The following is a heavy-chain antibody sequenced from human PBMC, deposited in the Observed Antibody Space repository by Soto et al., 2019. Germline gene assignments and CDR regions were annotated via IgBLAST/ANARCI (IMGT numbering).Heavy chain of an antibody. CDR1: GGAISGYY. CDR2: IYSSGGT. D-gene: IGHD3-3*01. J-gene: IGHJ5*02. V-gene: IGHV4-4*07. Sequence: QVQLQESGPGLVKPSATLSLTCTVSGGAISGYYWTWIRQPAGKGLEWIGRIYSSGGTKYNPSLKSRVTMSLDTSKNQFSLRLSSVTDADTAVYYCARWQRFSGAFDPWGQGTLVTVSS. CDR3: ARWQRFSGAFDP.